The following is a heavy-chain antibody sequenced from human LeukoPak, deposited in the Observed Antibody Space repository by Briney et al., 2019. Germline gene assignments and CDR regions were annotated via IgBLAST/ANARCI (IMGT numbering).Heavy chain of an antibody. D-gene: IGHD2-15*01. CDR3: ARGDHYCSGGSCYPLVPDY. J-gene: IGHJ4*02. CDR2: ISVSGGTT. CDR1: GFTFSTYA. V-gene: IGHV3-23*01. Sequence: PGGSLRLSCEASGFTFSTYAMSWVRQAPGKGLEWVSGISVSGGTTYYADSVKGRFTISRDNSKNTLYLQMGSLRAEDMAVYYCARGDHYCSGGSCYPLVPDYWGQGTLVTVSS.